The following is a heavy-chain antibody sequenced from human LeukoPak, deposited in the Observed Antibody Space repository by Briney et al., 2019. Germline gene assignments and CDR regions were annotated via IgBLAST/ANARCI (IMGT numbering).Heavy chain of an antibody. CDR1: GFTFSSYE. D-gene: IGHD5-18*01. J-gene: IGHJ4*02. CDR3: AGEGRGYSYGLIDY. V-gene: IGHV3-48*03. CDR2: ISSSGSTI. Sequence: AGGSLRLSCAASGFTFSSYEMNWVRQAPGKGLEWVSYISSSGSTIYYADSVKGRFTISRDNAKNSLYLQMNSLRAEDTAVYYCAGEGRGYSYGLIDYWGQGTLVTVSS.